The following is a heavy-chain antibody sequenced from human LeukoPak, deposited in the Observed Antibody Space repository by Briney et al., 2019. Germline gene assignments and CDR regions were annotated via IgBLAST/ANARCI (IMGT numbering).Heavy chain of an antibody. CDR2: VSYDGSNE. Sequence: GGSLRLSCAASGFTFSSYSMHWVRQAPGKGLEWVAVVSYDGSNEYYADSVKGRFTISRDNSKSTLYLQMNSLRAEDTAVYYCAKDGNYYGSGSYFGWGQGTLVAVSS. J-gene: IGHJ4*02. D-gene: IGHD3-10*01. CDR1: GFTFSSYS. CDR3: AKDGNYYGSGSYFG. V-gene: IGHV3-30-3*01.